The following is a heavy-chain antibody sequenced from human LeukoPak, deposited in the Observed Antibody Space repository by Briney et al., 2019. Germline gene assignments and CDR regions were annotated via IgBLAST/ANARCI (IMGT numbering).Heavy chain of an antibody. CDR3: ARGRVSSSTWYSTYYYYFYMDV. CDR2: VDHTGST. Sequence: SETLSLTCSVSDDSITMYYWTWIRQPPGKGLEWIGYVDHTGSTNFNPSLNGRVSISRDTTRNLFSLRLRSVTAADTAVYFCARGRVSSSTWYSTYYYYFYMDVWGKGTTVTVSS. CDR1: DDSITMYY. J-gene: IGHJ6*03. V-gene: IGHV4-59*01. D-gene: IGHD1-1*01.